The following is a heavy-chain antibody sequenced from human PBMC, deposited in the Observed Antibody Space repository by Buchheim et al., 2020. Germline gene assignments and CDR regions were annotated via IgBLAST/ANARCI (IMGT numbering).Heavy chain of an antibody. CDR2: ISGSYDRI. V-gene: IGHV3-23*01. Sequence: EVQLLESGGGSVQPGGSLRLSCAASGFIFNRYAMTWVRQAPGKGLEWVSGISGSYDRISYADSVKGRFTISRDSSKNMLYLQMNSLRAEDTAVYFCAKGVILDFGDPGHFDYWGQGT. D-gene: IGHD3-10*01. J-gene: IGHJ4*02. CDR1: GFIFNRYA. CDR3: AKGVILDFGDPGHFDY.